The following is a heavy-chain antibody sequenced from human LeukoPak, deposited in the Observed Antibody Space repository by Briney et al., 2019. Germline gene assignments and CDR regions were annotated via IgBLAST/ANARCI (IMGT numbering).Heavy chain of an antibody. J-gene: IGHJ4*02. CDR2: INHSGST. CDR3: ARGGLSYYYGSSSFDY. D-gene: IGHD3-10*01. CDR1: GGSFSDYY. Sequence: SETLSLTCAVYGGSFSDYYWTWIRQPPGKGLEWIGEINHSGSTNYNPSLKSRVTISVDTSKNQFSLRLSSVTAADTAVYYCARGGLSYYYGSSSFDYWGQGTLVTVSS. V-gene: IGHV4-34*01.